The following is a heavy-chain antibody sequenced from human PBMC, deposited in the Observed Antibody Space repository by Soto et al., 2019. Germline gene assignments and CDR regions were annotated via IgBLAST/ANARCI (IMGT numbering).Heavy chain of an antibody. Sequence: QVQLVQSGAEVKKPGASVKVSCKASGYTFTSYGISWVRQAPGQGLEWMGWISAYNGNTNYAQKLQGRVTMTTDTSKSTDYMELRSLRSDDTAVYYCARDPPFLEWVLTGGPSFDYWGQGTLVTVSS. D-gene: IGHD3-3*02. CDR3: ARDPPFLEWVLTGGPSFDY. V-gene: IGHV1-18*01. CDR1: GYTFTSYG. CDR2: ISAYNGNT. J-gene: IGHJ4*02.